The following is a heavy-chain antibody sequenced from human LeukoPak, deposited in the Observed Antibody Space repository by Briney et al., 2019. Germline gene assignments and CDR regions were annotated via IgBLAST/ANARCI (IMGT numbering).Heavy chain of an antibody. CDR3: ARNGPVAFGDFLSVDY. Sequence: GGSLRLSCAASGFTVSSNFMNWVRQAPGKGLEWVSVIHSGGSTYYADSVKGRCTISRDNSKDTVYLQMNSLRVEDTAVYYCARNGPVAFGDFLSVDYWGQGTLVTVSP. J-gene: IGHJ4*02. D-gene: IGHD3-10*01. V-gene: IGHV3-53*01. CDR2: IHSGGST. CDR1: GFTVSSNF.